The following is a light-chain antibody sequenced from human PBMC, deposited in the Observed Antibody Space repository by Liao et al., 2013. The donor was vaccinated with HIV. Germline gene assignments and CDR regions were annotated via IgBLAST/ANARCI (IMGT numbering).Light chain of an antibody. CDR2: QDS. CDR1: KLGDKY. CDR3: QAWDSSTYV. Sequence: SYDLTQSSSVSVSPGQTASITCSGDKLGDKYACWYQQKPGQSPVLVIYQDSKRPSGIPERFSGSNSGNTATLTISGTQAMDEADYYCQAWDSSTYVFGTGTKVTVL. J-gene: IGLJ1*01. V-gene: IGLV3-1*01.